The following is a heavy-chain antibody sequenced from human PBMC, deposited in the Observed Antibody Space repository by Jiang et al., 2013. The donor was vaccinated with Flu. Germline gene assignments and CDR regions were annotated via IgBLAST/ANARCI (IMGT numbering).Heavy chain of an antibody. CDR2: INHSGST. V-gene: IGHV4-34*01. CDR1: GGSFSGYY. Sequence: LLKPSETLSLTCAVYGGSFSGYYWSWIRQPPGKGLEWIGEINHSGSTNYNPSLKSRVTISVDTSKNQFSLKLSSVTAADTAVYYCARYRIAVASFDYWGQGTLVTVSS. D-gene: IGHD6-19*01. CDR3: ARYRIAVASFDY. J-gene: IGHJ4*02.